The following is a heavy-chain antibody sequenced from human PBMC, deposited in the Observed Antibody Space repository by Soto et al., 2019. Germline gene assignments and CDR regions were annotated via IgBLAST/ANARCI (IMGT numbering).Heavy chain of an antibody. Sequence: PSETLSLTCTVSGGSISSSSYYWGWIRQPPGKGLEWFGSIYYSGSTYYNPSLKSRVTISVDTSKNQFSLKLSSVTAADTAVYYCARHTAKRVLRYFDWSIRTFDFWGQGTLVTVSS. V-gene: IGHV4-39*01. CDR2: IYYSGST. CDR1: GGSISSSSYY. J-gene: IGHJ4*02. CDR3: ARHTAKRVLRYFDWSIRTFDF. D-gene: IGHD3-9*01.